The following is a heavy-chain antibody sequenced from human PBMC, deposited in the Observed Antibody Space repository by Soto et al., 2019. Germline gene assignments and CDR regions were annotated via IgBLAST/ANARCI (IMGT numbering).Heavy chain of an antibody. CDR2: INPNSGGT. CDR3: AFHSLEVGVDGDYADY. Sequence: QVQLVQSGAEVKKPGASVKVSCKASGYTFTGYYMHWVRQAPGQGLEWMGWINPNSGGTNYAQKLQGRVTMTTDTSTSTAYMELRSLRSDDTAVYYCAFHSLEVGVDGDYADYWGQGTLVTVSS. J-gene: IGHJ4*02. V-gene: IGHV1-2*02. CDR1: GYTFTGYY. D-gene: IGHD4-17*01.